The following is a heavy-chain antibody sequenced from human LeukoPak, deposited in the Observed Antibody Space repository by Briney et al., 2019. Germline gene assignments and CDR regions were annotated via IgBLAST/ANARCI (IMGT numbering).Heavy chain of an antibody. CDR1: GGSLSSSGYY. CDR3: ARRDAAIDF. CDR2: IYYSGTT. J-gene: IGHJ4*02. Sequence: PSETLSLTCTVSGGSLSSSGYYWGWIRQPPGKGLEWIGSIYYSGTTYYNPSLKSRVIISADTSKNQFSLKLNSVTAADAAIYYCARRDAAIDFWGQGTLVTVSS. V-gene: IGHV4-39*01. D-gene: IGHD6-13*01.